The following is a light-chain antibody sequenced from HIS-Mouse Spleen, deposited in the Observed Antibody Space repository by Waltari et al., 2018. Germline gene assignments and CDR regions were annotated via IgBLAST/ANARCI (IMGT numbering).Light chain of an antibody. Sequence: SYALPQTPSAAVSPGQTVRITCPGGALPKKYAYWYQQQSVQAPVLVIYEDSKRPSGIPERFSGSSSGTMATLTISGAQVEDEADYYCYSTDSSGNHRVFGGGTKLTVL. CDR2: EDS. J-gene: IGLJ2*01. V-gene: IGLV3-10*01. CDR1: ALPKKY. CDR3: YSTDSSGNHRV.